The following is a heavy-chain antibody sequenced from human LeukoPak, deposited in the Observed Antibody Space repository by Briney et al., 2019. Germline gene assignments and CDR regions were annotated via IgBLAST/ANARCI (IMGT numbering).Heavy chain of an antibody. D-gene: IGHD1-26*01. CDR1: GYTFTSYY. J-gene: IGHJ5*02. CDR2: INPSGGST. V-gene: IGHV1-46*01. Sequence: ASVKVSCKASGYTFTSYYMHWVRQAPGQGLEWMGIINPSGGSTSYAQKFQGRVTMTRDTSTSTAYMELSSLRSEDTAVYYCARVDRELLSWFDPWGQGTLVTVSS. CDR3: ARVDRELLSWFDP.